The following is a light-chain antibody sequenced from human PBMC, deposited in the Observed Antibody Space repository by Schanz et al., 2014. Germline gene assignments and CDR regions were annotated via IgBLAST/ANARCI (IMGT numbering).Light chain of an antibody. V-gene: IGKV3-15*01. CDR2: GAS. Sequence: EIVMTQSPATLSVSPGERATLSCRASQSVSSNLAWYQQKPGQAPRLLIYGASTRATGIPARFSGSASGTEFTLTISSLQSEDFAVYYCQQYNNWPPATFGGGTKVEIK. CDR3: QQYNNWPPAT. J-gene: IGKJ4*01. CDR1: QSVSSN.